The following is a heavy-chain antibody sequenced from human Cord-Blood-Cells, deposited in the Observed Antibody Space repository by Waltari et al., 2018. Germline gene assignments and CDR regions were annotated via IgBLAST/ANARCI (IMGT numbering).Heavy chain of an antibody. V-gene: IGHV3-30*18. Sequence: VQLVESGGGVVQPVRPLGRSCRAAGFTFSSSGLHWFRPAPGKGLEWVAVISYDGSNKYYADSVKGRFTISRDNSKNTLYLQMNSLRAEDTAVYYCAKGPGVQGSYFDYWGQGTLVTVSS. J-gene: IGHJ4*02. CDR1: GFTFSSSG. CDR2: ISYDGSNK. D-gene: IGHD3-10*01. CDR3: AKGPGVQGSYFDY.